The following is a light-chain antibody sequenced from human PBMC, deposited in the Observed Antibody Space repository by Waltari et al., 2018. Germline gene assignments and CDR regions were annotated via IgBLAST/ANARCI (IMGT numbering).Light chain of an antibody. J-gene: IGLJ1*01. Sequence: SSELTQDPAVSVALGQTVRITCQGDSLRNYAPNWYQQKPGQAPILVIFGVNDRPSGSPDRFSGSLVGDTASLTITGAQAEDEADYYCNSRDTNTNPVVFGRATRFTVL. CDR3: NSRDTNTNPVV. V-gene: IGLV3-19*01. CDR1: SLRNYA. CDR2: GVN.